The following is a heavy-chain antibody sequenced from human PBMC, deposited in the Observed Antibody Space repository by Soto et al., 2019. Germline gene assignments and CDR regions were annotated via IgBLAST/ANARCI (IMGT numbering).Heavy chain of an antibody. CDR1: GFTFSTYA. J-gene: IGHJ4*02. CDR2: VSGSGDTT. Sequence: EVQVLESGGGLVQPGGSLRLSCAASGFTFSTYAMSWVRQAPGKGLEWVSAVSGSGDTTYYAESVKGRFTISRDNSKNSLYLQMNSLRADDTAVYYCAKLRGVSDWCLDYWGQGTLVTVSS. D-gene: IGHD6-19*01. V-gene: IGHV3-23*01. CDR3: AKLRGVSDWCLDY.